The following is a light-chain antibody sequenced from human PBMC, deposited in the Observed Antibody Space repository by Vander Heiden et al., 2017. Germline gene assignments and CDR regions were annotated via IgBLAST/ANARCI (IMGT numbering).Light chain of an antibody. CDR3: QQTNSCPMT. V-gene: IGKV1-12*01. J-gene: IGKJ1*01. CDR2: AAS. CDR1: QGISNS. Sequence: DIQMSQSPSSVSASVGDRVTITCRAGQGISNSLTWYQQKPGEAPKLLISAASSLHSGVPSRFSGSVSGTDFTLSISSLQPEDFATYFCQQTNSCPMTFGQGTKVEIK.